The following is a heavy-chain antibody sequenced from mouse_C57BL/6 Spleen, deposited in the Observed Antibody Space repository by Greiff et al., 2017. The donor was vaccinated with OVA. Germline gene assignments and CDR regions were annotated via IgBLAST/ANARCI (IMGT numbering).Heavy chain of an antibody. J-gene: IGHJ1*03. D-gene: IGHD1-1*01. CDR2: IYPGSGST. CDR3: ARGVNTVVADE. V-gene: IGHV1-55*01. CDR1: GYTFTSYW. Sequence: QVQLQQPGAELVKPGASVKMSCKASGYTFTSYWITWVKQRPGQGLEWIGDIYPGSGSTNYNEKFKRKATLTVDTSSSTAYMQMSSMTEEDSAVYDCARGVNTVVADEWGKGNT.